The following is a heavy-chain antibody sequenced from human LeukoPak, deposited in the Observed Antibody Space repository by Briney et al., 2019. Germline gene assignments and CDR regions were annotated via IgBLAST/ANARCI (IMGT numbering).Heavy chain of an antibody. V-gene: IGHV4-61*01. CDR3: ARYDSSGYYSYFDY. CDR2: IYYSGST. CDR1: GGSISSSSYY. D-gene: IGHD3-22*01. J-gene: IGHJ4*02. Sequence: SETLSLTCTVSGGSISSSSYYWSWIRQPPGKGLEWIGYIYYSGSTNYNPSLKSRVTISVDMSKNQFSLKLSSVTAADTAVYYCARYDSSGYYSYFDYWGQGTLVTVSS.